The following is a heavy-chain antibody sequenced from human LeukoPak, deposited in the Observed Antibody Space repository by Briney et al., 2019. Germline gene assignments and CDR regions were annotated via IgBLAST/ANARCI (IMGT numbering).Heavy chain of an antibody. CDR3: ARGGGAPGVFGVTSVPYFYYYMDV. J-gene: IGHJ6*03. V-gene: IGHV4-59*01. D-gene: IGHD3-3*01. CDR2: VSYSGNS. CDR1: GASITNYY. Sequence: SETLSLPCSLSGASITNYYWSWIRQPPGKGLEWLGFVSYSGNSNNNPSLKSRVSISVDPSRNRFSLKLTSVTAADTAVYYCARGGGAPGVFGVTSVPYFYYYMDVWGKGTTVIVSS.